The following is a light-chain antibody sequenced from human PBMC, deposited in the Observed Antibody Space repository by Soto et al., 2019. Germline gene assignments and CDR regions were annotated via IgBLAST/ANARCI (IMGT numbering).Light chain of an antibody. CDR3: QKYNQWPWT. V-gene: IGKV3-15*01. Sequence: EIVLTQSPGTLSLSPGERATLSCRASQSVSSNLAWYHHKPGQAPRLLLYEASIRATGIPARFSGDGSGTEFTLTISSLQSEDFGIYYCQKYNQWPWTFGPGTKVDIK. CDR2: EAS. CDR1: QSVSSN. J-gene: IGKJ1*01.